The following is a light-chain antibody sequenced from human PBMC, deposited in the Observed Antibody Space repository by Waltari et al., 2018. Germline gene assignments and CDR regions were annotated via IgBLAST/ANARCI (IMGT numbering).Light chain of an antibody. J-gene: IGLJ3*02. CDR1: SPSIGNNF. V-gene: IGLV1-51*01. CDR3: GTWDSSLSVGV. CDR2: DNA. Sequence: QSVLTQPPSVSAAPGQKVTISCSGSSPSIGNNFVSWYQQFPGTVPKLLIYDNARRPSGCPARFSASTAGTSATLGITGLQTGDEADYYCGTWDSSLSVGVFGGGTKLTVL.